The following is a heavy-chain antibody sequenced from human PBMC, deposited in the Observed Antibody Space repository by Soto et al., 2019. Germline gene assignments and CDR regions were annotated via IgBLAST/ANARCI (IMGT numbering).Heavy chain of an antibody. CDR2: TYYRSKWYN. CDR1: GDSVSSNSAA. V-gene: IGHV6-1*01. Sequence: PSQTLSLTCAISGDSVSSNSAAWNWIRQSPSRGLEWLGRTYYRSKWYNDYAVSVKSRITINPDTSKNQFSLQLNSVTPEDTAVYYCARDIEITGTTYYYYGMDVWGQGTTVTVSS. J-gene: IGHJ6*02. CDR3: ARDIEITGTTYYYYGMDV. D-gene: IGHD1-7*01.